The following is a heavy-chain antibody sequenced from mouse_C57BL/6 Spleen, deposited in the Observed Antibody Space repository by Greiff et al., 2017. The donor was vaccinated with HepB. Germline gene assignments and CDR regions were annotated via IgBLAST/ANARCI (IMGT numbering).Heavy chain of an antibody. D-gene: IGHD1-1*01. CDR2: IDPANGNT. CDR1: GFNIKNTY. V-gene: IGHV14-3*01. CDR3: ASTYYCGSSYFDY. Sequence: EVKLQESVAELVRPGASVKLSCTASGFNIKNTYMHWVQQRPEQGLEWIGRIDPANGNTKYAPKFQGKATITADTSSNTAYLQLSSLKSEDTAIYYCASTYYCGSSYFDYWGQGTTLPVSS. J-gene: IGHJ2*01.